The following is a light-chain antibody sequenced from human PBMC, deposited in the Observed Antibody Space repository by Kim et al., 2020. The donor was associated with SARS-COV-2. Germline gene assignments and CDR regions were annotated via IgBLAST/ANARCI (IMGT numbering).Light chain of an antibody. V-gene: IGLV1-40*01. CDR1: SSSSGAGDD. CDR3: QSYDSSLSGWV. CDR2: GNS. J-gene: IGLJ3*02. Sequence: RVTITCSASSSSSGAGDDVHWYQQLPGTAPNPLIYGNSNRPSGVPDRFSGSESGTSASLAITRLQAEDEADYYCQSYDSSLSGWVFGGGTQLTVL.